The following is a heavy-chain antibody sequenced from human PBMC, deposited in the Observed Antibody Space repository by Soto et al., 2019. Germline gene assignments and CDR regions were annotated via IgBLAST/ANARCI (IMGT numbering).Heavy chain of an antibody. CDR3: AGTSSFQWYYMDV. V-gene: IGHV4-34*01. CDR2: INHSGST. CDR1: GGSFSGYY. J-gene: IGHJ6*03. Sequence: SETLSLTCAVYGGSFSGYYWSWIRQPPGKGLEWIGEINHSGSTNYNPSLKSRVTISVDTSKNQFSLKLSSVTAADTAVYYCAGTSSFQWYYMDVWDKGSTVTVSS. D-gene: IGHD1-7*01.